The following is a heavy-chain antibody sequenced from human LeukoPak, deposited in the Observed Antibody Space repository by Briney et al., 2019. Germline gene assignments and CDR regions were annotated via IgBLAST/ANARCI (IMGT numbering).Heavy chain of an antibody. CDR1: GFTFSSLA. J-gene: IGHJ4*02. Sequence: PGESLRLSCVASGFTFSSLAMNWVRQAPGKGLEWVSSISSNSSYIQYADSVKGRSTISRDNARNSLYLQMNNLRAEDTAVYYCASLPWLVRWIYYWGQGTLVTVSS. D-gene: IGHD6-19*01. V-gene: IGHV3-21*01. CDR3: ASLPWLVRWIYY. CDR2: ISSNSSYI.